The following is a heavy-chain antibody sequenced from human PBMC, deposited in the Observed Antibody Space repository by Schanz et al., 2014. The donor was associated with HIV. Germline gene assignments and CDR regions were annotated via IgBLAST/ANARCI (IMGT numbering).Heavy chain of an antibody. D-gene: IGHD5-18*01. CDR2: IKEDGIEK. CDR1: GFRFRSYW. CDR3: AKSNGGDTAVVQYYFDY. Sequence: EVQLLESGGGLVQPGGFLRLSCAASGFRFRSYWMSWVRQAPGKGLEWVANIKEDGIEKYYVDSVKGRFTISRDNAKNSLYLNMYSLRAEDTAVYFCAKSNGGDTAVVQYYFDYWGQGTLVSVSS. J-gene: IGHJ4*02. V-gene: IGHV3-7*01.